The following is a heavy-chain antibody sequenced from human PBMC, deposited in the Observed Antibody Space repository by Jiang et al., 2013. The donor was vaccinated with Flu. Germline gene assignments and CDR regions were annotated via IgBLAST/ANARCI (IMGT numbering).Heavy chain of an antibody. J-gene: IGHJ3*01. CDR2: INPNSDAT. V-gene: IGHV1-2*02. Sequence: SGAEVKKPGASVKVSCKASGYTFTGHYIHWVRQAPGQGLEWMAWINPNSDATNYAQKFKGRVTMTKETSINSAYMELSSLTSDDTAIYFCAREGPKGPGGNGYYAFDLWGQGTMVTVSS. CDR1: GYTFTGHY. D-gene: IGHD4-23*01. CDR3: AREGPKGPGGNGYYAFDL.